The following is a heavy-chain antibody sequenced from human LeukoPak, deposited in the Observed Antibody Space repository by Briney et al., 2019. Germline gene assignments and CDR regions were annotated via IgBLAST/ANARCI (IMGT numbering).Heavy chain of an antibody. D-gene: IGHD3-10*01. CDR2: ISSSGSTI. V-gene: IGHV3-48*03. Sequence: GGSLRLSCAASGFTFSSYEMNWVRQAPGKRLEWVSYISSSGSTIYYADSVKGRFTISRDNAKNSLYLQMNSLRAEDTAVYYCARLQWFGGYYFDYWGQGTLVTVSS. J-gene: IGHJ4*02. CDR1: GFTFSSYE. CDR3: ARLQWFGGYYFDY.